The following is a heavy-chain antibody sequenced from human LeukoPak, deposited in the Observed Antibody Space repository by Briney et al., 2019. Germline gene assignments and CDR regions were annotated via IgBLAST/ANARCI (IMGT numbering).Heavy chain of an antibody. Sequence: SETLSLTCTVSGGSISSYYWSWIRQPPGKGLEWIGYIYYSGSTNYNPSLKSRVTISVDTSKNQFSLKLSSVTAADTAVYYCARHLARSSSWAPFDYWGQGTLVTVSS. CDR2: IYYSGST. CDR3: ARHLARSSSWAPFDY. CDR1: GGSISSYY. V-gene: IGHV4-59*08. D-gene: IGHD6-13*01. J-gene: IGHJ4*02.